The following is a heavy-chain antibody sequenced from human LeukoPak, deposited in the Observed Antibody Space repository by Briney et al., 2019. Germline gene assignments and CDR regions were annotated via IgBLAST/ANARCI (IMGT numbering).Heavy chain of an antibody. V-gene: IGHV3-66*01. CDR2: IYSGGST. Sequence: GGSLRLSCAASGFTVSSNYMSWVRQAPGKGLEWVSVIYSGGSTYYADSVKGRFTISRDNAKNSLYLQMNSLRAEDTAVYYCASIIAVAGTAAFDIWGQGTMVTVSS. D-gene: IGHD6-19*01. CDR1: GFTVSSNY. CDR3: ASIIAVAGTAAFDI. J-gene: IGHJ3*02.